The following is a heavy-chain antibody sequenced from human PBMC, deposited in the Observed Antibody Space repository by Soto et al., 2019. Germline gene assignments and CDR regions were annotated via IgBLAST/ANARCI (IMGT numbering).Heavy chain of an antibody. CDR2: ISTFNGKT. CDR3: ARLLTEGATCRGDAFGL. CDR1: RYTFTSHG. V-gene: IGHV1-18*01. Sequence: QIQLVQSGGGVKTPGASVKVSCTTSRYTFTSHGIAWVRQAPGQGLERMGWISTFNGKTDYAQKFQGRGTMTADTITSTVAMERRSLRSDDTAVYFCARLLTEGATCRGDAFGLWGQGTKFTVSS. J-gene: IGHJ3*01. D-gene: IGHD3-9*01.